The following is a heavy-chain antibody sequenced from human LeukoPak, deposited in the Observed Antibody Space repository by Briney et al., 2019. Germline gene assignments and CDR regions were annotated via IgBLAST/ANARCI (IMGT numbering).Heavy chain of an antibody. V-gene: IGHV4-34*01. Sequence: PAETLSLTCAVYGWSFSGYYWSWIRQPPGKGLEWIGEINNGGSTNYNASLKSRVTISVDTSKNQFSLKLNCVTAADTAVYYCARGRPKGPFTMIAVGGHWFDPWGQGTLVTVSS. CDR3: ARGRPKGPFTMIAVGGHWFDP. CDR2: INNGGST. J-gene: IGHJ5*02. D-gene: IGHD3-22*01. CDR1: GWSFSGYY.